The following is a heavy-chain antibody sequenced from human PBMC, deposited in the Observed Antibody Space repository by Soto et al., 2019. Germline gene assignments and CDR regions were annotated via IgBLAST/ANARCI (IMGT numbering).Heavy chain of an antibody. CDR3: ARDATIAAAGTKYYYYMDV. J-gene: IGHJ6*03. CDR1: GYTFTSYG. CDR2: ISAYNGNT. V-gene: IGHV1-18*01. Sequence: QVQLVQSGAEVKKPGASVKVSCKASGYTFTSYGISWVRQAPGQGLEWMGWISAYNGNTNYAQKLQGRVTMTTDTSTSTAYMELRSLRSDDTVVYYCARDATIAAAGTKYYYYMDVWGKGTTVTVSS. D-gene: IGHD6-13*01.